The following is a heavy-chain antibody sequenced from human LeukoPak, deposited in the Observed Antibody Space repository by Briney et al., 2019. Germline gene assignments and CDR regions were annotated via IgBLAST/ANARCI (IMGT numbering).Heavy chain of an antibody. D-gene: IGHD6-13*01. J-gene: IGHJ4*02. CDR3: ARETMWGAAAGTYFDY. V-gene: IGHV6-1*01. Sequence: SQTLSLTCAISGDSVSSNSVTWDWIRQSPSRGLEWLGRTYYRSKWYNDYAVSVKSRITINPDTSKNQFSLQLNSVTPEDTAVYYCARETMWGAAAGTYFDYWGQGTLVIVSS. CDR1: GDSVSSNSVT. CDR2: TYYRSKWYN.